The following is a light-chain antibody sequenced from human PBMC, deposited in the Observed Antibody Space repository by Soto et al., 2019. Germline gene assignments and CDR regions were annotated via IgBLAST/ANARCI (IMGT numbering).Light chain of an antibody. CDR1: QGIRND. Sequence: AIQMTQSPSSLSASVGDIVTITCRASQGIRNDLGWYQQKTGKAPKLLLYSASSLRSGVPSRISGSGSGTDFTLTISSLQPEYFAPYYSLTDYNYPPTFRQGTKLEI. J-gene: IGKJ2*01. V-gene: IGKV1-6*01. CDR3: LTDYNYPPT. CDR2: SAS.